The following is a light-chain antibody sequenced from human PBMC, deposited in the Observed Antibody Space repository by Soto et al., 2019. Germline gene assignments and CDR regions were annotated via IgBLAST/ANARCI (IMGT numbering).Light chain of an antibody. CDR1: TSDVGGYDY. J-gene: IGLJ1*01. CDR3: CSYAGDFYV. Sequence: QSVLTQPRSVSGSPGQSVTISCTGTTSDVGGYDYVSWYQQHPGKAPELIIFDVTKRPSGVPDRFSGSKSGNTASLTISGFQAEDEADYFCCSYAGDFYVFGSGTKVTVL. V-gene: IGLV2-11*01. CDR2: DVT.